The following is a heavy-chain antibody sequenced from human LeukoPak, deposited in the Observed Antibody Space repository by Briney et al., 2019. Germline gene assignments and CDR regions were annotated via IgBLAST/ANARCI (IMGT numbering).Heavy chain of an antibody. CDR1: GFTFSDYY. CDR3: ARHSTIHWFDP. D-gene: IGHD2-21*01. V-gene: IGHV4-39*01. Sequence: GSLRLSCAASGFTFSDYYMGWIRQPPGKGLEWIGSIYYSGSTYYNPSLKSRVTISVDTSKNQFSLKLSSVTAADTAVYYCARHSTIHWFDPWGQGTLVTVSS. J-gene: IGHJ5*02. CDR2: IYYSGST.